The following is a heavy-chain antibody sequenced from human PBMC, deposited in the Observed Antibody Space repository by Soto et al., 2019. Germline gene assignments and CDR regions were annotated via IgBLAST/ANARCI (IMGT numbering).Heavy chain of an antibody. D-gene: IGHD4-4*01. Sequence: SVKVSCKASGGTFSSYSISWVRQAPGQGLEWMGGIIPIFGTANYAQKFQGRVTITADKSTSTAYMELSSLRSEDTAVYYSARSRVVTTVTMDYYYYGMDVWGQGTTVTVSS. CDR2: IIPIFGTA. V-gene: IGHV1-69*06. CDR3: ARSRVVTTVTMDYYYYGMDV. CDR1: GGTFSSYS. J-gene: IGHJ6*02.